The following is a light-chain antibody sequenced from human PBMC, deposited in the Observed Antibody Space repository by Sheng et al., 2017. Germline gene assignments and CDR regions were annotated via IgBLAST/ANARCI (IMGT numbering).Light chain of an antibody. V-gene: IGLV1-40*01. CDR2: GNS. J-gene: IGLJ3*02. Sequence: QSVLTQPPSVSGAPGQRVTISCTGSSSNIGAGYDVHWYQQFPRTAPKLLIHGNSNRPSGVPDRFSGSKSGTSASLAITGLQAEDEATYYCHSYEYSLSGPLFGGGTKLTVL. CDR3: HSYEYSLSGPL. CDR1: SSNIGAGYD.